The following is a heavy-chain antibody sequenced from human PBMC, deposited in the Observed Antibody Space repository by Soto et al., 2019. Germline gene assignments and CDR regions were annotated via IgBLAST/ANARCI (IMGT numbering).Heavy chain of an antibody. V-gene: IGHV4-34*01. Sequence: SETLSLTCAVYGGSFSGYYWSWIRQPPGKGLEWIGEINHSGSTNYNPSLKSRVTISVDTSKNQFSLKLSSVTAADTAVYYCARGSPENLTGYYTANWFDPWGQGTLVTVSS. CDR1: GGSFSGYY. J-gene: IGHJ5*02. D-gene: IGHD3-9*01. CDR2: INHSGST. CDR3: ARGSPENLTGYYTANWFDP.